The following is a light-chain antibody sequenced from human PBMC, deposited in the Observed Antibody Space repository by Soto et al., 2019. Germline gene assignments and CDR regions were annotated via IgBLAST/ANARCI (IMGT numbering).Light chain of an antibody. J-gene: IGKJ1*01. CDR3: QQSYSTPVT. V-gene: IGKV1-39*01. CDR2: AAS. CDR1: QSISSY. Sequence: IQITQTPSSLAASVGDRVNITCRASQSISSYLNWYQQKPGKAPKLLIYAASSLQSGVPSRFSGSGSGTDFTLTISSLQPEDFATYYCQQSYSTPVTFGQGTKVDIK.